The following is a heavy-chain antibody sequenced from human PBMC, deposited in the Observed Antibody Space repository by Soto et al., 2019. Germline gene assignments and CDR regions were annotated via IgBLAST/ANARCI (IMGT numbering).Heavy chain of an antibody. CDR3: ARGRYGDY. J-gene: IGHJ4*02. CDR1: GYTFTIYG. CDR2: ISAHNGNT. Sequence: QVHLVQSGAEVKKPGASVKVSCKGSGYTFTIYGITWVRQAPGQGLEWMGWISAHNGNTNYAQKIQGRVTVTRDTSTSTAYMELRSLRSDDTAVYYCARGRYGDYWGQGALVTVSS. D-gene: IGHD1-1*01. V-gene: IGHV1-18*01.